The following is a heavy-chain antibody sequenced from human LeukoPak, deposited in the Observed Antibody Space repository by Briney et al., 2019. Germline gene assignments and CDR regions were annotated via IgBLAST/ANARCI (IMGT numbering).Heavy chain of an antibody. CDR3: AKGGYYYN. V-gene: IGHV3-48*01. D-gene: IGHD3-22*01. Sequence: SGGSLRLSCAASGFTFSSYSMNWVRQAPGKGLEWISYIGISSGNTKYADSVKGRFTISGDKAKNSLYLQMNSLRAEDTAVYFCAKGGYYYNWGQGTLVTVSS. CDR2: IGISSGNT. CDR1: GFTFSSYS. J-gene: IGHJ4*02.